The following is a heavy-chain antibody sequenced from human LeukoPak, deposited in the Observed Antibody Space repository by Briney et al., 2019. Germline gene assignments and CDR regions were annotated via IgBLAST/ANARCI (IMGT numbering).Heavy chain of an antibody. J-gene: IGHJ4*02. V-gene: IGHV4-31*03. Sequence: PSETLSLTCTVSGGSISSGGYYWSWIRQHPGKGLEWIGYIYYSGSTYYNPSLKSRVTISVDTPKNQFSLKLSSVTAADTAVYYCARVGRTVPAAIANFFDYWGQGTLVTVSS. CDR2: IYYSGST. CDR1: GGSISSGGYY. D-gene: IGHD2-2*02. CDR3: ARVGRTVPAAIANFFDY.